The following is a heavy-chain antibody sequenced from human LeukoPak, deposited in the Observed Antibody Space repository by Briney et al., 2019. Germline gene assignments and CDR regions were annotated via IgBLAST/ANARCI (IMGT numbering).Heavy chain of an antibody. D-gene: IGHD6-13*01. CDR1: GFTFSSYA. CDR2: ISTSGESA. J-gene: IGHJ4*02. Sequence: PGGSLRLSCPVSGFTFSSYAMSWVRQAPGRGLEWVSVISTSGESAYYADSVKGRFTISRDNARNSLYLQMNSLRAEDTAVYYCARDSGSSYYRNFDYWGQGTLVTVSS. CDR3: ARDSGSSYYRNFDY. V-gene: IGHV3-23*01.